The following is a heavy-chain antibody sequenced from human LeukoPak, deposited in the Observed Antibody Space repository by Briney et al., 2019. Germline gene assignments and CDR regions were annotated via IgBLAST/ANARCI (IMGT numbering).Heavy chain of an antibody. Sequence: GGSLRLSCAASGFTFSTYNMNWVRQAPGKGLEWVAYISRESAYIYYGVSVKGRFTISRDNAKNSLFLQMNSLRAEDTAVYYCARGRSYDYWGQGTLVTVSS. CDR3: ARGRSYDY. V-gene: IGHV3-21*01. CDR2: ISRESAYI. J-gene: IGHJ4*02. D-gene: IGHD4-23*01. CDR1: GFTFSTYN.